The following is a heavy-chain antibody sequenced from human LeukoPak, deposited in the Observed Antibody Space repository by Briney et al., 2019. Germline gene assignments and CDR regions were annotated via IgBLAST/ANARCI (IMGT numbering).Heavy chain of an antibody. CDR1: GYTFTSYD. J-gene: IGHJ4*02. D-gene: IGHD6-19*01. Sequence: RRASVKVSCKASGYTFTSYDINWVRQATGQGLEWMGWMNPNSGNTGYAQKFQGRVTMTRNTSISTAYMELSSLRSEDTAVYYRARLGTYSSGWPILGYWGQGTLVTVSS. V-gene: IGHV1-8*01. CDR2: MNPNSGNT. CDR3: ARLGTYSSGWPILGY.